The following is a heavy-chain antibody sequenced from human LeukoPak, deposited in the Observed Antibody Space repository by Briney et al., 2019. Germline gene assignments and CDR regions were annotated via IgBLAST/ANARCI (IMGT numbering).Heavy chain of an antibody. CDR2: IYWDDDK. CDR1: GFSLRTSGVG. D-gene: IGHD6-19*01. CDR3: ARKQWLANFDY. J-gene: IGHJ4*02. Sequence: SGPTLVHPTQPLTLTCTFSGFSLRTSGVGVGWIRQPPGKALEWLALIYWDDDKRYSPSLKSRLTITKDTSKNQVVLTMTNMDPVDTATYYCARKQWLANFDYWGQGTLVTVSS. V-gene: IGHV2-5*02.